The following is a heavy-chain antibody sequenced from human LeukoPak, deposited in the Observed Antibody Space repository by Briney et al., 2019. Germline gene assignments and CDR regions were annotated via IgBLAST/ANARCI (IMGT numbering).Heavy chain of an antibody. D-gene: IGHD2-15*01. J-gene: IGHJ4*02. V-gene: IGHV3-23*01. CDR3: TKGELLLSASDF. Sequence: GGSLRLSCAASGFTISSYAMSWVRQAPMKGLEWVSGISVSGAGTYYVDSVKGRFTISRDNSKNTLYLQMNSLRAEDTAVYYCTKGELLLSASDFWGQGTLVTVSS. CDR1: GFTISSYA. CDR2: ISVSGAGT.